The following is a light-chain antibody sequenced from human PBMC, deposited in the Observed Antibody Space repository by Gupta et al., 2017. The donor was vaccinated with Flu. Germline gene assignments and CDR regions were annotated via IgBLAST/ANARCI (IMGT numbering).Light chain of an antibody. CDR3: AAWDDSLNGHYV. Sequence: QSVLTQPPSASGTPGQRVTISCSGSSSNIGSNTVNWYQRLPGTAPKLLIHSNNQRPSGVPARFSGSKSGTSASLAISGLQAEEEADYYCAAWDDSLNGHYVFGAGTWVTVL. J-gene: IGLJ1*01. V-gene: IGLV1-44*01. CDR2: SNN. CDR1: SSNIGSNT.